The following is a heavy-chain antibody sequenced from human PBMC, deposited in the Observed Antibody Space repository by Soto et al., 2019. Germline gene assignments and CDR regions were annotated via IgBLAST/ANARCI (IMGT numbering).Heavy chain of an antibody. CDR1: GFTFSSYG. D-gene: IGHD2-2*01. CDR3: AKGLRLIPKENYYYGMDV. V-gene: IGHV3-30*18. Sequence: GGSLRLSCAASGFTFSSYGMHWVRQAPGKGLEWVAVISYDGSNKYYADSVKGRFTISRDNSKNTLYLQMNSLRAEDTAVYYCAKGLRLIPKENYYYGMDVWGQGTTVTVSS. J-gene: IGHJ6*02. CDR2: ISYDGSNK.